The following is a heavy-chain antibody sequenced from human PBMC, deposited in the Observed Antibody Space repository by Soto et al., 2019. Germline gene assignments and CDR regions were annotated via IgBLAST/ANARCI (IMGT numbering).Heavy chain of an antibody. CDR1: GYTFTSYG. CDR3: ARDLGIAVAGTNAFDI. D-gene: IGHD6-19*01. V-gene: IGHV1-18*01. Sequence: ASVKVSCKASGYTFTSYGISWVRQAPGQGLERMGWISAYNGNTNYAQKLQGRVTMTTDTSTSTAYMELRSLRSDDTAVYYCARDLGIAVAGTNAFDIWGQGTMVTVSS. CDR2: ISAYNGNT. J-gene: IGHJ3*02.